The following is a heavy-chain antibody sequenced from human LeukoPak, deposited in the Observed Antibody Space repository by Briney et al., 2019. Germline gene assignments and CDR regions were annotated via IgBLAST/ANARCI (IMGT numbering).Heavy chain of an antibody. CDR3: ATDYGGNSDWYFDL. J-gene: IGHJ2*01. CDR2: ISPSGST. CDR1: GGSISSYY. V-gene: IGHV4-4*08. D-gene: IGHD4-23*01. Sequence: SQTLSPTRTVSGGSISSYYGSWIRQPPGNGLEWIGYISPSGSTNYNPSLKSRVNISVDTSKRHISLRLSSVTAADTAVYYCATDYGGNSDWYFDLWGRGTLVTVSS.